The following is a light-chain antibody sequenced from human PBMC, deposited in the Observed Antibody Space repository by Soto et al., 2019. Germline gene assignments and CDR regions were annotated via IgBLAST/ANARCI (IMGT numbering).Light chain of an antibody. J-gene: IGKJ1*01. V-gene: IGKV3-20*01. CDR3: QQYGNYST. CDR2: GAS. Sequence: LTQSPSTLSSSVGDRATLTCRASQSVSSYLAWYQHKPGKAPRLLIYGASSRATGIPYRFSGGGSGTEFTLTVSRLQPEDFATYYCQQYGNYSTFGHGTKVDI. CDR1: QSVSSY.